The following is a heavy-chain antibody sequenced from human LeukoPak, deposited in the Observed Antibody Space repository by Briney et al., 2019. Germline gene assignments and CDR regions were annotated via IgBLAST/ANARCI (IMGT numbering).Heavy chain of an antibody. D-gene: IGHD3-10*01. CDR2: ISSDGSSK. J-gene: IGHJ4*02. CDR1: GFTFSSSG. CDR3: ANRYGSGF. V-gene: IGHV3-30*18. Sequence: RRPLSLSSAASGFTFSSSGMPWVPQAPGKGLDWLAIISSDGSSKYYADSVKGRFTISRDNSKNTLYLQMNSLRAEDTAVYYCANRYGSGFWGQGTLVTVSS.